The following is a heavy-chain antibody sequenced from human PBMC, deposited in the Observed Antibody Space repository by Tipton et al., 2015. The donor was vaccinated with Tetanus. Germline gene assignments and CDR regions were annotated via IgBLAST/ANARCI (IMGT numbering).Heavy chain of an antibody. Sequence: SGFIFSSYGIHWVRQAPGKGLEWLAVSWYDGTDKYYAGSVKGRFTISRDNSKNTLYLQMNSLRAEDTALYYCAREADCSGGSCFSGDFDTWGQGTQVTVSS. J-gene: IGHJ4*02. CDR2: SWYDGTDK. V-gene: IGHV3-33*01. CDR3: AREADCSGGSCFSGDFDT. D-gene: IGHD2-15*01. CDR1: GFIFSSYG.